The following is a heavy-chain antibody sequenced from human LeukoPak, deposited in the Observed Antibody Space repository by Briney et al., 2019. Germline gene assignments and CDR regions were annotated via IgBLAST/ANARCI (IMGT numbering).Heavy chain of an antibody. CDR2: ITDSGRST. V-gene: IGHV3-23*01. Sequence: GGSLRLSCAASGFTFNIYAMNWVRQAPGKGLEWVSTITDSGRSTYYPDSVKGRFTISRDNSKNTLYLQMNSLRVDDTAVYYCAKSYCSGSNCARFDYWGQGTLVIVFS. J-gene: IGHJ4*02. D-gene: IGHD2-2*01. CDR3: AKSYCSGSNCARFDY. CDR1: GFTFNIYA.